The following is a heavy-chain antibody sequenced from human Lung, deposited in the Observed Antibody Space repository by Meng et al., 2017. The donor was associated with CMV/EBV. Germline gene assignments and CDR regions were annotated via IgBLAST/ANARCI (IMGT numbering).Heavy chain of an antibody. CDR3: ARHGKDGYSSRWHNWFDP. CDR2: IYPGNSDT. J-gene: IGHJ5*02. CDR1: FTSYW. V-gene: IGHV5-51*01. Sequence: FTSYWSGWVRQLPGKGLEWMGIIYPGNSDTRYSPSFQGQVTISADKSISTAYLQWSSLRASDTAMYYCARHGKDGYSSRWHNWFDPWGQGTLVTVSS. D-gene: IGHD6-13*01.